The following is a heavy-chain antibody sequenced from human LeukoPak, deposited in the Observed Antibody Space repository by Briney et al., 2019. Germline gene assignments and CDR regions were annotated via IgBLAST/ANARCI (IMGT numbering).Heavy chain of an antibody. CDR1: GDTFITYT. D-gene: IGHD2-15*01. V-gene: IGHV1-69*04. CDR2: VIPSLDVS. J-gene: IGHJ4*02. Sequence: GASVKVSCKASGDTFITYTFNWVRQAPGQGLEWMGRVIPSLDVSNYAEKFRGRVTINADKSSSTTYMELTSLRSEDTAMYYCARDHCSRGSCLGGHWGQGTLVTVSS. CDR3: ARDHCSRGSCLGGH.